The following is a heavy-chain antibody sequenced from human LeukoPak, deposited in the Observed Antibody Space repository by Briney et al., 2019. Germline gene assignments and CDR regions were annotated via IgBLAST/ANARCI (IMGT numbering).Heavy chain of an antibody. V-gene: IGHV4-34*01. CDR3: AGVDCSSTSCYPDY. D-gene: IGHD2-2*01. Sequence: SETLSLTCAVYGGSFSGYYWSWIRQPPGKGLEWIGYIYHSGSTYYNPSLKSRVTISVDRSKNQFSLKLSSVTAADTAVYYCAGVDCSSTSCYPDYWGQGTLVTVSS. J-gene: IGHJ4*02. CDR1: GGSFSGYY. CDR2: IYHSGST.